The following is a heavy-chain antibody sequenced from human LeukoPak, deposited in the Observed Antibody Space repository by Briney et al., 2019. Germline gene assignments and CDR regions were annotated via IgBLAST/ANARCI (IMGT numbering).Heavy chain of an antibody. J-gene: IGHJ4*02. CDR2: IYYSGST. CDR3: AIHKGDATGIVVAGIGF. D-gene: IGHD6-19*01. Sequence: PSETLSLTCTVSGGSISSSSYYWGWIRQPPGKGLVWFGSIYYSGSTYYNPSLKSRVTISVDTSKNQFSLKLSSVTAAHTAVYYCAIHKGDATGIVVAGIGFWGQGTLVTVSS. V-gene: IGHV4-39*01. CDR1: GGSISSSSYY.